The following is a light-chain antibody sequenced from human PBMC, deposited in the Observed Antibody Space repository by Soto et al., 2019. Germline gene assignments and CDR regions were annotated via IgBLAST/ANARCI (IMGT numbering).Light chain of an antibody. CDR3: QQSYSTPCT. CDR2: AAS. V-gene: IGKV1-39*01. CDR1: QSISSY. Sequence: DIQMTQSPSFLSASVGDRVTITCRASQSISSYLNWYQQKPGKDPKLLIYAASSLQSGVPSRFSGSGSGTDFTLTISSLPPEDFATYYCQQSYSTPCTFGQGTKLEIK. J-gene: IGKJ2*02.